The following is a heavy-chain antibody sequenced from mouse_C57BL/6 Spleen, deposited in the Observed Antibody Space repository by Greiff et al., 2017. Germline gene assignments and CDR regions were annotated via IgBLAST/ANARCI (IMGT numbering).Heavy chain of an antibody. Sequence: VQLQQPGAELVKPGASVKLSCKASGYTFTSYWMTWVKQRPGQGLEWIGEIYPTSGSTNYNEKFKSKATLTVDTSSSTAYMQLSSLTSEDSAVFYCARADSHGGGVGFAYWGHRPLVTVAA. CDR1: GYTFTSYW. V-gene: IGHV1-55*01. J-gene: IGHJ3*01. D-gene: IGHD2-12*01. CDR3: ARADSHGGGVGFAY. CDR2: IYPTSGST.